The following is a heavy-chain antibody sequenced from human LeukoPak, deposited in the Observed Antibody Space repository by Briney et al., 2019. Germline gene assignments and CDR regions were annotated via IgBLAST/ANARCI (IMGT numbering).Heavy chain of an antibody. CDR3: ARFLSIAARVPDGH. CDR1: GGSFSGYY. J-gene: IGHJ4*02. D-gene: IGHD6-6*01. Sequence: SETLSLTCAVYGGSFSGYYWSWIRQPPGKGLEWIGEINHSGSTNYNPSLKSRVTISVDTSKNQFSLKLSSVTAADTAVYYCARFLSIAARVPDGHWGQGTLVTVSS. V-gene: IGHV4-34*01. CDR2: INHSGST.